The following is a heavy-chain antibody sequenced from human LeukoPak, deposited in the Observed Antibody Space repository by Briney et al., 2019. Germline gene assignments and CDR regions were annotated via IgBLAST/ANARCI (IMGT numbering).Heavy chain of an antibody. CDR2: INHSGST. V-gene: IGHV4-34*01. CDR1: GGSFSGYY. J-gene: IGHJ5*02. CDR3: ARGGSGYCSGGSCYSRGAWFDP. D-gene: IGHD2-15*01. Sequence: KPSETLSLTCAVYGGSFSGYYWSWIRQPPGKGLEWIGEINHSGSTNYNPPLKSRVTISVDTSKNQFSLKLSSVTAADTAVYYCARGGSGYCSGGSCYSRGAWFDPWGQGTLVTVSS.